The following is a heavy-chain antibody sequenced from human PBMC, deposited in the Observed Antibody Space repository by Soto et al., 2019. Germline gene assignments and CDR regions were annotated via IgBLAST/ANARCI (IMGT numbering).Heavy chain of an antibody. Sequence: QVQLQESGPGLVKPSQTLSLTCNVSGDSISSGNYYWSWIRQPPGQGLEWIGHIYHTGSTYYNPSGKSRVSISMDKSENQFSLKLSSVAAADTAVYWCVARTGVRGVLGVLDCWSQGTLVTVSS. V-gene: IGHV4-30-4*01. D-gene: IGHD3-16*02. CDR3: VARTGVRGVLGVLDC. CDR2: IYHTGST. J-gene: IGHJ4*02. CDR1: GDSISSGNYY.